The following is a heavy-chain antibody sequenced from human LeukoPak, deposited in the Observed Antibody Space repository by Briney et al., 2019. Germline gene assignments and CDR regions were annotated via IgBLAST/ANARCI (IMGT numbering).Heavy chain of an antibody. CDR3: ARHRYCGIDCPTLPGFDF. CDR2: IDKSGST. Sequence: SETLSLTCTVLDYSIRSSAYYWGWVRQSPGRGLEWIGSIDKSGSTHNNPSPKSRVTIYVDTSKNQLYLTLSFLSAADTSIYFCARHRYCGIDCPTLPGFDFWGPGTLVTVSS. J-gene: IGHJ4*02. V-gene: IGHV4-39*01. D-gene: IGHD2-21*01. CDR1: DYSIRSSAYY.